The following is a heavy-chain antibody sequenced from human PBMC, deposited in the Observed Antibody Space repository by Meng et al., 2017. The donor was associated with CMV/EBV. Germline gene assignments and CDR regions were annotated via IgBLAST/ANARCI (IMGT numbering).Heavy chain of an antibody. V-gene: IGHV3-9*01. CDR2: ISWNSGSI. D-gene: IGHD2-2*01. CDR1: GFTFDDYA. CDR3: ARMERDQLLSGYFDY. J-gene: IGHJ4*02. Sequence: SLKISCAASGFTFDDYAMHWVRQAPGKGLEWVSGISWNSGSIGYADSVKGRFTISRDNAKNSLYLQMNSLRAEDTAVYYCARMERDQLLSGYFDYWGQGTLVTVSS.